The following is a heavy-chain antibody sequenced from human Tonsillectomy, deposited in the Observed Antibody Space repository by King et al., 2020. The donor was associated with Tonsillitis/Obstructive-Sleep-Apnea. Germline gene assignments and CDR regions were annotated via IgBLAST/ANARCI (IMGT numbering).Heavy chain of an antibody. D-gene: IGHD4-17*01. CDR2: INHSGST. J-gene: IGHJ4*02. CDR3: ARGAHDYGDNHAGGRFGSADY. V-gene: IGHV4-34*01. Sequence: VQLQQWGAGLLKPSETLSLTCAVYGGSFSGYYWSWIRQPPGKGLEWIGEINHSGSTNYNPSLKSRVTISVDTSKNQFSLKLSSVTAADTAVYYCARGAHDYGDNHAGGRFGSADYWGQGTLVTVSS. CDR1: GGSFSGYY.